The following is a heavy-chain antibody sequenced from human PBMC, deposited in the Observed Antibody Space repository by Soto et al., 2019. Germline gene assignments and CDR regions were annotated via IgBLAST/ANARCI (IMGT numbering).Heavy chain of an antibody. CDR1: GSTFVALA. J-gene: IGHJ4*02. Sequence: GGSRSLSFAPSGSTFVALALHWSAQPQGKGLEWVAVISYDGSNKYYADSVKGRFTISRDNSKNTLYLQVNSLRAEDTAVYYCERFERTYYYDSSPDYWGQGTLVTVSS. CDR2: ISYDGSNK. V-gene: IGHV3-30*03. CDR3: ERFERTYYYDSSPDY. D-gene: IGHD3-22*01.